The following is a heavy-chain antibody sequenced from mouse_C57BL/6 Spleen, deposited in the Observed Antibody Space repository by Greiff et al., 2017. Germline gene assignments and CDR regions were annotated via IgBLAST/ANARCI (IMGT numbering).Heavy chain of an antibody. CDR1: GFTFSDYG. Sequence: EVQLVESGGGLVKPGGSLKLSCAASGFTFSDYGLHWVRQAPEKGLAWVAYISSGSSTIYYADTVKGRFTIFRDNDKNTLFLQMTRLRSEDTVMYDCASAYYGSSYWYFDVWGTGTTVTVSS. CDR3: ASAYYGSSYWYFDV. V-gene: IGHV5-17*01. J-gene: IGHJ1*03. CDR2: ISSGSSTI. D-gene: IGHD1-1*01.